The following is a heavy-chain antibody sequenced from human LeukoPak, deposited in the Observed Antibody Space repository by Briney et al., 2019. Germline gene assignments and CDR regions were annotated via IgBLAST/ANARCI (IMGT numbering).Heavy chain of an antibody. J-gene: IGHJ4*02. V-gene: IGHV4-34*01. CDR3: ARAVAGLFDY. Sequence: SETLSLTCAVYGGSFSGYYWSWIRQPPGKGLEWIGEINHSGSTNYNPSLKSRVTISVDTSKSQFSLKLSSVTAADTAVYYCARAVAGLFDYWGQGTLVTVSS. D-gene: IGHD6-19*01. CDR2: INHSGST. CDR1: GGSFSGYY.